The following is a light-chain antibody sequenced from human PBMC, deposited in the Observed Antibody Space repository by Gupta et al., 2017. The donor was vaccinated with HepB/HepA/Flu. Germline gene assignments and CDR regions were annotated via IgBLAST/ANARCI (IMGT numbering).Light chain of an antibody. CDR3: QQYNSYSGFT. Sequence: DIQMTQSPSTLSASVGDRVTITCRASQSISSWLAWYQQKPGKAPKLLIYKASSLECGVPSRFSGSGSGTEFTLTISSLQPDDFATYYCQQYNSYSGFTFGPGTKVDIK. CDR1: QSISSW. J-gene: IGKJ3*01. V-gene: IGKV1-5*03. CDR2: KAS.